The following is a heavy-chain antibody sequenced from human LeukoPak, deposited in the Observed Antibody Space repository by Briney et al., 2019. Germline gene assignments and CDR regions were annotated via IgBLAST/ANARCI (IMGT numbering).Heavy chain of an antibody. CDR3: ARGAGSSWSAWFDP. CDR2: ITDRGGT. J-gene: IGHJ5*02. Sequence: KSSETLSLTCAVSGGSVSGYSWSWIRQPPGKGLEWIGDITDRGGTSYTPSLKSRVTISLDTSKNQFSLHLTSVTAADTAVYYCARGAGSSWSAWFDPWGQGTLVTVSS. D-gene: IGHD6-13*01. CDR1: GGSVSGYS. V-gene: IGHV4-34*01.